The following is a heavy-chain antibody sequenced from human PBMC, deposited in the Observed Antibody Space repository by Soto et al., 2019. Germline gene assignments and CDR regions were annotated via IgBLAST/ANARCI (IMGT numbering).Heavy chain of an antibody. CDR1: GFTFSSYG. Sequence: EVQLLESGRALVQPGGSLRLSCAASGFTFSSYGMSWVRQAPGKGLEWVSAVSGSGGSTYYADSVKGRFTISRDNSKNTLYLQMNTLRAEDTAVYYCAKPNLFCSSTSCYDYWGQGTLVTVSS. D-gene: IGHD2-2*01. CDR2: VSGSGGST. CDR3: AKPNLFCSSTSCYDY. J-gene: IGHJ4*02. V-gene: IGHV3-23*01.